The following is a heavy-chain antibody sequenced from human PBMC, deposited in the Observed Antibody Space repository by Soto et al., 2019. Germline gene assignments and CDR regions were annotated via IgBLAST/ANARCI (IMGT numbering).Heavy chain of an antibody. D-gene: IGHD2-2*02. CDR1: GYTFTSYG. Sequence: ASVKVSCKASGYTFTSYGISWVRQAPGQGLEWMGWISAYNGNTNYAQKLQGRVTMTTDTSTSTAYMELRSLRSDDTAVYYCGRDLSDTRRYYYYYYGMDVWGQGTTVTVSS. J-gene: IGHJ6*02. CDR2: ISAYNGNT. V-gene: IGHV1-18*01. CDR3: GRDLSDTRRYYYYYYGMDV.